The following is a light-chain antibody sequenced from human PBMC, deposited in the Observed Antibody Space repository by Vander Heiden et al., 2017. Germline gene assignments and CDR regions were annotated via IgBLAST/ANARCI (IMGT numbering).Light chain of an antibody. Sequence: QSVSTQPPSVSATPGQRDTITCCGSTSNNGRIYVSWYQQLPGTGPTVVMHRDSLRPSAVPDRFSGSKSGASTSLAISGLRSEDEADYYCAAWDDSLSDRVFGGGTKLTVV. CDR3: AAWDDSLSDRV. J-gene: IGLJ3*02. CDR1: TSNNGRIY. CDR2: RDS. V-gene: IGLV1-47*01.